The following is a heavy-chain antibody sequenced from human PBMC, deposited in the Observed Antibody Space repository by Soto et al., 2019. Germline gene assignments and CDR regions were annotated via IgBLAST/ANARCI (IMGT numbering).Heavy chain of an antibody. J-gene: IGHJ6*03. CDR2: ISGSGGST. V-gene: IGHV3-23*01. CDR1: GFTFSSYA. Sequence: GGSLRLSCAASGFTFSSYAMSWVRQAPGKGLEWVSAISGSGGSTYYADSVKGRFTISRDNSKNTLYLQMNSLRAEDTAVYYCAKVILDDILTGYPDPYYMDVWGKGTTVTVSS. D-gene: IGHD3-9*01. CDR3: AKVILDDILTGYPDPYYMDV.